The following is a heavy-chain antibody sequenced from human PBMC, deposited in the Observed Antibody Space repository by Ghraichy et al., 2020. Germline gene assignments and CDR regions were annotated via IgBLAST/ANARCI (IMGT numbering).Heavy chain of an antibody. D-gene: IGHD3-9*01. J-gene: IGHJ4*02. CDR2: IYYSGST. CDR3: ARLNYDILTGYYNVYYFDY. V-gene: IGHV4-59*08. Sequence: SETLSLTCTVSGGSISSYYWSWIRQPPGKGLEWIGYIYYSGSTNYNPSLKSRVTISVDTSKNQFSLKLSSVTAADPAGYYCARLNYDILTGYYNVYYFDYWGQGTLVTVSS. CDR1: GGSISSYY.